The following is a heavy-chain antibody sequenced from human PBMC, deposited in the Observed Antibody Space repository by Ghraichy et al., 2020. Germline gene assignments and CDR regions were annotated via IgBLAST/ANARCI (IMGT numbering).Heavy chain of an antibody. CDR3: ASGLRWYTRETYSYYMDV. D-gene: IGHD4-23*01. CDR1: GHTLTSYY. CDR2: INPSGGGS. V-gene: IGHV1-46*03. J-gene: IGHJ6*03. Sequence: GESQNISCKASGHTLTSYYIHWVRQAPGQGLEWMGMINPSGGGSSNAQKFQGRVTMTRDTSTSTVYMELSSLRSEDTAVYYCASGLRWYTRETYSYYMDVWGKGTTVTVSS.